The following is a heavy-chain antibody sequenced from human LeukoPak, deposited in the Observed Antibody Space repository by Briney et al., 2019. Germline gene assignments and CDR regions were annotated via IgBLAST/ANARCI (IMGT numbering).Heavy chain of an antibody. V-gene: IGHV3-30*18. CDR3: TKTGSSWHYFDS. Sequence: GGSLRLSCAASGFTFSNYGMHWVRQAPGKGLEWVAVISYDGTYQSSADSVKGRFTISRDVSKNTLYLRMNSLRAEDTAVYYCTKTGSSWHYFDSWGQGTLVTVSS. CDR2: ISYDGTYQ. D-gene: IGHD6-13*01. CDR1: GFTFSNYG. J-gene: IGHJ4*02.